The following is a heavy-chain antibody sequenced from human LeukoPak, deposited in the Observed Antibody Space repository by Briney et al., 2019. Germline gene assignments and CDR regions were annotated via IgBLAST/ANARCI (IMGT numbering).Heavy chain of an antibody. CDR3: ARSMVSYYYYYMDV. V-gene: IGHV4-59*01. CDR1: GGSISSYY. J-gene: IGHJ6*03. D-gene: IGHD2-8*01. CDR2: IYYSGST. Sequence: PSETLSLTCTVSGGSISSYYWSWIRQPPGKGLEWLGYIYYSGSTNYNPSLKSRVTISVDTSKNQFSLKLSSVTAADTAVYYCARSMVSYYYYYMDVWGKGTTVTVSS.